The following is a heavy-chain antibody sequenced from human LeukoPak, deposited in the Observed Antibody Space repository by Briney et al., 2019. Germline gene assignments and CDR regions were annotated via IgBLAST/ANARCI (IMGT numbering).Heavy chain of an antibody. Sequence: PSETLSLTCSVSGYSISSGYYWGWLRQPPGKGLEWFGSIYHTGKTYYTPSLKARPTMSLDTSKNQFSLQLSFVTAADTAVYYCARGLSDVDFAIGYWGQGTLVTVSS. D-gene: IGHD3/OR15-3a*01. CDR2: IYHTGKT. V-gene: IGHV4-38-2*02. J-gene: IGHJ4*02. CDR1: GYSISSGYY. CDR3: ARGLSDVDFAIGY.